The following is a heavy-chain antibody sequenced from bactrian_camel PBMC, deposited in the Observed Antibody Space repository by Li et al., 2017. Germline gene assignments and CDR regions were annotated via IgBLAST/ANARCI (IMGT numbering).Heavy chain of an antibody. CDR2: SYTGNPST. D-gene: IGHD2*01. CDR1: GYKFNNYC. J-gene: IGHJ6*01. V-gene: IGHV3S1*01. Sequence: HVQLVESGGGSVQTGESLRLSCKVSGYKFNNYCVGWFRQAPGKAREAVAVSYTGNPSTYYSDSVKGRFTISRDLRKKTLELQMDSLRFEDTAMYYCAADVGQYCLCSGDHCGTIGYWGQGTQVTVS. CDR3: AADVGQYCLCSGDHCGTIGY.